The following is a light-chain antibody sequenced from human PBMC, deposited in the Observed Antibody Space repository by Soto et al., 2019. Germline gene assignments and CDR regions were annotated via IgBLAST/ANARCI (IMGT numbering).Light chain of an antibody. CDR2: GAS. Sequence: EIVMTQSPATLSVSPGERATLSCMASQSVSSNLAWYQQKPGQAPRLLIYGASTRATGIPARFSGSGSGTEFTLTISSLQSEDFAVYYCQPYNNWPRTFGQGTKVEIK. CDR3: QPYNNWPRT. CDR1: QSVSSN. V-gene: IGKV3-15*01. J-gene: IGKJ1*01.